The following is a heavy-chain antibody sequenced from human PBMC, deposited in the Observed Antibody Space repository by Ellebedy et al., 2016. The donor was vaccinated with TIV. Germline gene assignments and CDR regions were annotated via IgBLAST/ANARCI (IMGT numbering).Heavy chain of an antibody. V-gene: IGHV3-11*04. J-gene: IGHJ4*02. CDR1: GFTFSDYY. Sequence: GESLKISXAASGFTFSDYYMSWIRRAPGKGLEWVSYISSSGNTIYYADSVKGRFTISRDDSKNTLYLQMNTLRTEDTAVYFCTRGSSSRGDFDSWGQGTLVTVSS. D-gene: IGHD6-13*01. CDR3: TRGSSSRGDFDS. CDR2: ISSSGNTI.